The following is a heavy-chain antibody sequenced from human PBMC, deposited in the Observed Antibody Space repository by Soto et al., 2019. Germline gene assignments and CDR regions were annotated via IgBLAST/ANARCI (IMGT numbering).Heavy chain of an antibody. V-gene: IGHV3-30-3*01. Sequence: RGGPRASRAASGFTFRSYGLPWGPPAPGKGLDWVAVISYDGSNKYYADSVKGRFTISRDNSKNTLYLQMNSTRAEDTAVYYCATGLATPNPVDYWGQGTLVTVSS. CDR2: ISYDGSNK. CDR1: GFTFRSYG. CDR3: ATGLATPNPVDY. J-gene: IGHJ4*02. D-gene: IGHD1-26*01.